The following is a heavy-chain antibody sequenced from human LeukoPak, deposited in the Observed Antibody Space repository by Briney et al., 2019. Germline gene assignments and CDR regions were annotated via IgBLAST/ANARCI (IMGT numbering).Heavy chain of an antibody. J-gene: IGHJ4*02. Sequence: SVKVSCKASGGTFSSYAISWVRQAPGQGLEWMGRIIPIFGIANYAQKFQGRVTITADKSTSTAYMELSSLRSEDAAVYYCAYYDSSGYHFDYWGQGTLVTVSS. CDR3: AYYDSSGYHFDY. CDR1: GGTFSSYA. D-gene: IGHD3-22*01. CDR2: IIPIFGIA. V-gene: IGHV1-69*04.